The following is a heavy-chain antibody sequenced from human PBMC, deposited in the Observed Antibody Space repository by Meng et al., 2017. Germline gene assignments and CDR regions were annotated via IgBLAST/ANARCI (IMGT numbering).Heavy chain of an antibody. CDR3: AKGYALRCLRGGGSCRRPNYYFDY. Sequence: SVKVSCKASGGTFSSYAIRWVRQAPGQGLEWMGWIIPIFGTANYAQKFQGRVTITADKSTSTAYMELSSLRSEDTAVYYCAKGYALRCLRGGGSCRRPNYYFDYWARGPL. J-gene: IGHJ4*02. CDR2: IIPIFGTA. D-gene: IGHD2-15*01. V-gene: IGHV1-69*06. CDR1: GGTFSSYA.